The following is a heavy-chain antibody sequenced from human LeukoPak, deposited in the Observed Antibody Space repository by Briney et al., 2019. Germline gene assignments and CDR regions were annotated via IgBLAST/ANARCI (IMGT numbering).Heavy chain of an antibody. J-gene: IGHJ3*02. CDR2: IYTIGST. Sequence: PSETLSLTCTVCVGSLWLYYGSGTRGPAGRGLECVVRIYTIGSTNYNTSGKIRVTMSVDTSKNQFSLKLSSVTAADTAVYYCARDTITMVQGVWAFDIGGQGTMVTVSS. CDR1: VGSLWLYY. D-gene: IGHD3-10*01. V-gene: IGHV4-4*07. CDR3: ARDTITMVQGVWAFDI.